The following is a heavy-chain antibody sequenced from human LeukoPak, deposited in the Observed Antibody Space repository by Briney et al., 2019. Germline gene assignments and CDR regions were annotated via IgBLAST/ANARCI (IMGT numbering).Heavy chain of an antibody. Sequence: PSETLSLTCTVSGGSISSSSYYWGWIRQPPGKGLEWIGSIYYSGSTYYNPSLKSRVTISVDTSKNQFSLKLSSVTAADTAVYYCASVYSSGWYIECFQHWGQGTLDTVSS. J-gene: IGHJ1*01. D-gene: IGHD6-19*01. CDR1: GGSISSSSYY. CDR2: IYYSGST. CDR3: ASVYSSGWYIECFQH. V-gene: IGHV4-39*01.